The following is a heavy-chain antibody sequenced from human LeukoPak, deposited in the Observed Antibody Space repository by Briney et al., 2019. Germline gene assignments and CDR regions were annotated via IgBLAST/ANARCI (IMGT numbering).Heavy chain of an antibody. CDR2: IYYSGST. CDR3: ARAHYGGNQYYYYYYGMDV. V-gene: IGHV4-59*01. Sequence: GSLRLSCAASGFTFSDYYMSWIRQPPGKGLEWIGYIYYSGSTNYNPSLKSRVTISVDTSKNQFSLKLSSVTAADTAVYYCARAHYGGNQYYYYYYGMDVWGQGTTVTVSS. J-gene: IGHJ6*02. CDR1: GFTFSDYY. D-gene: IGHD4-23*01.